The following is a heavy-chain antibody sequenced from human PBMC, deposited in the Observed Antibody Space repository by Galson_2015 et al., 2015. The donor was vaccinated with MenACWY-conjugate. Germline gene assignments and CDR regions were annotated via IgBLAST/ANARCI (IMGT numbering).Heavy chain of an antibody. Sequence: QSGAEVKKPGESLKISCKTTGYSFTIYWIAWVRQMPGKGLEWMGLISPGDSNTRYGPSFQGQVTISADKSINTAHLQWSSLRASDTAMYYCARHPPGGRGMDVWGQGTTVTVSS. J-gene: IGHJ6*02. V-gene: IGHV5-51*01. D-gene: IGHD1-26*01. CDR1: GYSFTIYW. CDR2: ISPGDSNT. CDR3: ARHPPGGRGMDV.